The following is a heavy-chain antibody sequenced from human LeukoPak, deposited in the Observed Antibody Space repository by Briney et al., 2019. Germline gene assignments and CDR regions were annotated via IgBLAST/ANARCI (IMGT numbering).Heavy chain of an antibody. J-gene: IGHJ3*01. V-gene: IGHV4-61*01. Sequence: SETLSLTCTVSGGSVSSGSYYWSWIRQPPGKGREWIGYIYYSGSTNYNPSLKSRVTISVDTSKNQFSLKLRSVTAADTAVYYCARVPGGGTAANWGQGTMVTVSS. CDR1: GGSVSSGSYY. CDR2: IYYSGST. CDR3: ARVPGGGTAAN. D-gene: IGHD1-7*01.